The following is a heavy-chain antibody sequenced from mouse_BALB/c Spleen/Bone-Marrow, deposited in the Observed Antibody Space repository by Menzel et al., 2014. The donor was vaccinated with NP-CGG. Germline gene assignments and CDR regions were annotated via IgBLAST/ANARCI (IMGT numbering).Heavy chain of an antibody. V-gene: IGHV5-9-4*01. Sequence: EVMLVESGGGLVKPGGSLKLSCAASGFTFSSYAMSWVRQSPEKRLEWVAEISSGGSYTYYPDTVTGRFTISRDNAKNTLYLEMSSLRSEDTAMYYCARDRGYLDYWGQGTTFTVSS. CDR3: ARDRGYLDY. CDR2: ISSGGSYT. J-gene: IGHJ2*01. D-gene: IGHD3-1*01. CDR1: GFTFSSYA.